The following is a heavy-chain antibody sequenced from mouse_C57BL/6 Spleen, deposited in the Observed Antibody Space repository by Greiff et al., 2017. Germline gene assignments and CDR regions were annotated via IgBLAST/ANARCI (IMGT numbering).Heavy chain of an antibody. CDR3: ARRGFTTVVATRSAMDY. J-gene: IGHJ4*01. V-gene: IGHV1-61*01. CDR1: GYTFTSYW. Sequence: VQLQQPGAELVRPGSSVKLSCKASGYTFTSYWMDWVKQRPGQGLEWIGNIYPSDSETHYNQKFKDKATLTVDKSSSTAYMQLSSLTSEDSAVYYCARRGFTTVVATRSAMDYWGQGTSVTVSS. D-gene: IGHD1-1*01. CDR2: IYPSDSET.